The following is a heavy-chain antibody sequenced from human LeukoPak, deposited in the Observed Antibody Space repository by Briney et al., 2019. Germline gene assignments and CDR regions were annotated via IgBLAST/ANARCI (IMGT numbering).Heavy chain of an antibody. Sequence: SETLSLTCTVSGGSISSSSSYWGWIRQPPGKGLEWIGSIYYSGSTYYNTSLKSRVTISVDKSKNQFSLKLSSVTAADTAVYYCASNLGCTNGVCPSTFDYWGQGTLVTVSS. CDR2: IYYSGST. V-gene: IGHV4-39*07. CDR1: GGSISSSSSY. D-gene: IGHD2-8*01. CDR3: ASNLGCTNGVCPSTFDY. J-gene: IGHJ4*02.